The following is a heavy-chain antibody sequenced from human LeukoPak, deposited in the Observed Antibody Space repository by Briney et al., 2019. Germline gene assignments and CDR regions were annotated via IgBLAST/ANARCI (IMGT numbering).Heavy chain of an antibody. J-gene: IGHJ6*04. CDR2: FNPNDGSA. V-gene: IGHV1-46*01. CDR1: GYTFTTYY. Sequence: ASVTVSCKASGYTFTTYYIHWVRQAPGQGLEWLGIFNPNDGSASLAQKFEDRVTMTRDMSTSTVYMELSSLTSEDTAIYYCARDGTDNGDDNSVMTYYYNMDVWGKGTTVTVSS. CDR3: ARDGTDNGDDNSVMTYYYNMDV. D-gene: IGHD4-17*01.